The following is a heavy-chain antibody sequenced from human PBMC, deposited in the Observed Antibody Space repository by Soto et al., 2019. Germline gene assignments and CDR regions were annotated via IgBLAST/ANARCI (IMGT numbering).Heavy chain of an antibody. D-gene: IGHD3-10*01. J-gene: IGHJ4*02. Sequence: QVQLVQSGAEVKKPGSSVKVSCKTSGGPLSRFTMSWVGQAPGQGLEGMGGIIPMLESTDYAQKFQDRVMITADESTSTAYVALRSLKSEDTAVYYCVTEQGSDGRYYAFDSWGQGALVTVSS. V-gene: IGHV1-69*01. CDR1: GGPLSRFT. CDR2: IIPMLEST. CDR3: VTEQGSDGRYYAFDS.